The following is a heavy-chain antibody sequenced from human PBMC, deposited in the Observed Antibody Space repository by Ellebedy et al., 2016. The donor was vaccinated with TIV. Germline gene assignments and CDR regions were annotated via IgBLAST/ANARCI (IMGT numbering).Heavy chain of an antibody. Sequence: GESLKISCAASGFTVSNHYMSWVRQAPGTGLEWVSVIYSGGRTYYADSVKGRFTISRDNSKNTLYLQMNSLRAEDTAVYYCASRPRGWGQGTLVTVSS. CDR2: IYSGGRT. CDR3: ASRPRG. J-gene: IGHJ4*02. CDR1: GFTVSNHY. D-gene: IGHD3-10*01. V-gene: IGHV3-53*01.